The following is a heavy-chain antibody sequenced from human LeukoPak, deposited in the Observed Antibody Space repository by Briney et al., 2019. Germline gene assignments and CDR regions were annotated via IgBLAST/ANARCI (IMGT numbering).Heavy chain of an antibody. J-gene: IGHJ5*02. V-gene: IGHV1-2*06. CDR3: ARVNEYCSGGSCYEDWFDP. Sequence: ASVKVSCKASGYTFTGYYMHWVRQAPGQGLEWMGRINPNSGGTNYAQKFQGRVTMTRDTSISTAYMELSRLRSEDTAVYYCARVNEYCSGGSCYEDWFDPWGQGTLVTVSS. CDR2: INPNSGGT. CDR1: GYTFTGYY. D-gene: IGHD2-15*01.